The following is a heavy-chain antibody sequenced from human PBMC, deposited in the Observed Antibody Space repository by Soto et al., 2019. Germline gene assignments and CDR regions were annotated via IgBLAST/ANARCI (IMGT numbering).Heavy chain of an antibody. CDR2: INNSGST. CDR1: GGSFSGYY. D-gene: IGHD6-19*01. V-gene: IGHV4-34*01. J-gene: IGHJ4*02. CDR3: AGGYGSNFDY. Sequence: QVQLQQWGAGLLKPSETLSLTCAVYGGSFSGYYWTWIRQPPGKGLAWFGEINNSGSTNYNPSPKRRVTISEDTSKSQFSLKLISVTAADTAVYYCAGGYGSNFDYWGQGTLVTVSS.